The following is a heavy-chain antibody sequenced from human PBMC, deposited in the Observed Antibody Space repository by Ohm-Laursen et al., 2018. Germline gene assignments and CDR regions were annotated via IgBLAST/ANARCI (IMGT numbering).Heavy chain of an antibody. CDR3: ARDWGSGKYYYYYGMDV. CDR2: IKQDGSEK. V-gene: IGHV3-7*01. Sequence: SLRLSCTASGFTFSSYWMSWVRQAPGKGLEWVANIKQDGSEKYYVDSVKGRFTISRDNAKNSLYLQMNSLRAEDTDVYYCARDWGSGKYYYYYGMDVWGQGTTVTVSS. CDR1: GFTFSSYW. D-gene: IGHD3-10*01. J-gene: IGHJ6*02.